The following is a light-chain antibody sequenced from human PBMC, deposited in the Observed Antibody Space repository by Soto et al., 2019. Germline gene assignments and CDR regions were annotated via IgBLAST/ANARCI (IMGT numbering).Light chain of an antibody. V-gene: IGLV2-14*01. CDR1: SSDVGAYNS. Sequence: QSALTQPASVSGSPGQSITISCTGTSSDVGAYNSVSWYQQHPGIAPKLIIYEVSNRPSGVSNRFSGSKSGNTASLTISGLQAEDETDYYCSSYTGSNNFVFGTGTKVTVL. CDR3: SSYTGSNNFV. CDR2: EVS. J-gene: IGLJ1*01.